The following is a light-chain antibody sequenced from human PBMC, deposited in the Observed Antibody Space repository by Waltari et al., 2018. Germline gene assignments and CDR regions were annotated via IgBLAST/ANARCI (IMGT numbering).Light chain of an antibody. J-gene: IGLJ1*01. V-gene: IGLV2-23*01. CDR1: SSDVGRNNL. CDR2: EGS. Sequence: QSALTQPASVSGSPGQSITISCTGTSSDVGRNNLVSWYQQPPGKAPKLMIYEGSKRPSGVSNRFSGSKSGNTASLTISGLQAEDEAVYYCCSYAGSSTYVFGTGTKVTVL. CDR3: CSYAGSSTYV.